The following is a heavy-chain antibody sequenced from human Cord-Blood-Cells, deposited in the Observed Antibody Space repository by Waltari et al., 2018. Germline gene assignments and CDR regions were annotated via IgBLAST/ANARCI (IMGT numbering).Heavy chain of an antibody. Sequence: QVQLVQSGAEVKKPGASVKVSCKASGSTFPSYDINWVRQATGQGLEWMGWMNPNSGNTGYAQKFQGRVTITRNTSISTAYMELSSLRSEDTAMYYCARRVINWDLHDAFDIWGQGTMVTVSS. CDR2: MNPNSGNT. CDR3: ARRVINWDLHDAFDI. D-gene: IGHD1-1*01. J-gene: IGHJ3*02. V-gene: IGHV1-8*03. CDR1: GSTFPSYD.